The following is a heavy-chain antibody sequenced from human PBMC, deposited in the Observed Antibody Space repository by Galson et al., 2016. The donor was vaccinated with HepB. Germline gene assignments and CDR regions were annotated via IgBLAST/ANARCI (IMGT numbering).Heavy chain of an antibody. J-gene: IGHJ4*02. CDR3: ARRTVRLVTGGFDH. V-gene: IGHV2-5*02. CDR1: GFSLSTTTVG. D-gene: IGHD6-6*01. Sequence: PALVKPTQTLTLTCTFSGFSLSTTTVGVGWIRESPGQAPEWLALIYWDDDARYSPSLQSRLTITKDTSKNQVVLTMTNVDPADTATYYCARRTVRLVTGGFDHWGQGILVTVSS. CDR2: IYWDDDA.